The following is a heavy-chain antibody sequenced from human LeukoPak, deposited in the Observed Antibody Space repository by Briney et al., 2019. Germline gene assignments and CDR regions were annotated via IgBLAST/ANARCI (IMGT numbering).Heavy chain of an antibody. V-gene: IGHV4-59*12. Sequence: SETLSLTCTVSGGSMTSYYWNWIRQPPGKGLEWIGFIFYNRNTYYNPSLKSRVTISVDTSKNQFSLKLSSVTAADTAVYYCARGLSKPPDYWGQGTLVTVSS. D-gene: IGHD1-14*01. J-gene: IGHJ4*02. CDR2: IFYNRNT. CDR3: ARGLSKPPDY. CDR1: GGSMTSYY.